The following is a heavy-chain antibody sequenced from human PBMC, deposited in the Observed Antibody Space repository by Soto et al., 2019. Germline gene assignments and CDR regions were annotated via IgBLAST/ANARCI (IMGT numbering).Heavy chain of an antibody. J-gene: IGHJ4*02. CDR3: VKEGYMRSDWYGQFDC. Sequence: EVQLLESGGGLVQPGGSLRLSCAASGFTFSGYSMSWVRQAPGKGLEWVSAISSNGGNTYYADSVKGRFAISRDNSKNTLYLQMYSLRPEDTALYYCVKEGYMRSDWYGQFDCWGQGTLVTVSS. CDR2: ISSNGGNT. V-gene: IGHV3-23*01. CDR1: GFTFSGYS. D-gene: IGHD6-19*01.